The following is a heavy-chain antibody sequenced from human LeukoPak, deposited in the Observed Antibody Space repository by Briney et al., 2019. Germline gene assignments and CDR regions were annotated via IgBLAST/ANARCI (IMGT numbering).Heavy chain of an antibody. CDR3: ARVSIGWYHFDY. V-gene: IGHV3-74*01. D-gene: IGHD6-19*01. Sequence: PGGSLRLSCAASGFTFITYWMHWVRQAPGKGLVWVSRINPDGSTTSYADSVKGRFTLSRDNAKNTLYLQMNSLRAEDTAVYYCARVSIGWYHFDYWGQGTLVTVSS. CDR1: GFTFITYW. J-gene: IGHJ4*02. CDR2: INPDGSTT.